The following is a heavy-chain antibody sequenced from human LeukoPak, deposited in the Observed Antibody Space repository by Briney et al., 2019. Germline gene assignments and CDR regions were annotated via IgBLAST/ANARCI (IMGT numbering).Heavy chain of an antibody. V-gene: IGHV4-30-4*08. J-gene: IGHJ5*02. Sequence: SETLSLTCTVSGGSISSGDYYWSWIRQPPGKGLEWIGYIYYSGSTYYNPSLKSRVTISVDTSKNQFSLKLSSVTAADTAVYYCARGNGGSITMVRGAMRYWFDPWGQGTLVTVSS. D-gene: IGHD3-10*01. CDR3: ARGNGGSITMVRGAMRYWFDP. CDR2: IYYSGST. CDR1: GGSISSGDYY.